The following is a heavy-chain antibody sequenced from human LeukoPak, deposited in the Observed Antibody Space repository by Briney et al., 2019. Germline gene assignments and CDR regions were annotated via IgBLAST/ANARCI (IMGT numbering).Heavy chain of an antibody. CDR1: GGTFSSYA. Sequence: GASVKVSCTASGGTFSSYAISWVRQAPGQGLEWMGGIIPIFGTANYAQKFQGRVTITADESTSTAYMELSSLRSEDTAVYYCARETYYYDSSGYYYAFDIWGQGTMVTVSS. J-gene: IGHJ3*02. V-gene: IGHV1-69*13. D-gene: IGHD3-22*01. CDR2: IIPIFGTA. CDR3: ARETYYYDSSGYYYAFDI.